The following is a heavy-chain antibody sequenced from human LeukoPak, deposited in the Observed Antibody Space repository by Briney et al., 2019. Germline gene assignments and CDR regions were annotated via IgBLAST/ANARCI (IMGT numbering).Heavy chain of an antibody. CDR3: ARGSLRFLEWSQRCNWFDP. D-gene: IGHD3-3*01. J-gene: IGHJ5*02. CDR2: IYHSGST. CDR1: GYSISSGYY. Sequence: PSETLSLTCAVSGYSISSGYYWGWIRQPPGKGLEWIGSIYHSGSTYYNPSLKSRVTISVDTSKNQFSLKLSSVTAADTAVYYCARGSLRFLEWSQRCNWFDPWGQGTLVTVSS. V-gene: IGHV4-38-2*01.